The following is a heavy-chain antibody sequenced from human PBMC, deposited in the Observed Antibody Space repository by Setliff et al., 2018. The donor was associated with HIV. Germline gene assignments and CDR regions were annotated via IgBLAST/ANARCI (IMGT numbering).Heavy chain of an antibody. V-gene: IGHV3-48*01. CDR2: ITSSGSIT. CDR1: GFTFDDYG. Sequence: GGSLRLSCAASGFTFDDYGMSWVRQAPGKGLEWVSYITSSGSITYYADSVKGRFIISRDNSKNTLYLQMNSLRAEDTAVYYCARDYLYYNLYNGSPVYGMDVWGQGTTVTVSS. J-gene: IGHJ6*02. CDR3: ARDYLYYNLYNGSPVYGMDV. D-gene: IGHD3-3*01.